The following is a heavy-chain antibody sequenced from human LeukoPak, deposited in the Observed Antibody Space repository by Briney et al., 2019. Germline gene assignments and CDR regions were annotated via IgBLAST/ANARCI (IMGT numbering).Heavy chain of an antibody. D-gene: IGHD5/OR15-5a*01. J-gene: IGHJ4*02. CDR3: GRDCVSGIDY. Sequence: SETLSLTCTVSGVSISSADYYWSWIRQPPGKGLEWIGYSSYSGSTSYNPSLNSRVTISVDTSKNQFSLRLSSVTAADTAVYYCGRDCVSGIDYWGQGTLVTVSS. CDR2: SSYSGST. V-gene: IGHV4-30-4*01. CDR1: GVSISSADYY.